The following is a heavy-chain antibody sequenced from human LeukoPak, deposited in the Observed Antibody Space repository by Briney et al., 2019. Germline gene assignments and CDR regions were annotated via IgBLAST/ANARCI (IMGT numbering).Heavy chain of an antibody. CDR1: GGSISSSSYY. D-gene: IGHD6-6*01. J-gene: IGHJ4*02. CDR3: ARGEQLDPWDY. V-gene: IGHV4-39*01. CDR2: IYYSGST. Sequence: SETLSLTCTVSGGSISSSSYYWGWIRQPPGKGLEWIGSIYYSGSTYYNPSLKSRVTISVDTSKNQFSLKLSSVTAADTAVYYRARGEQLDPWDYWGQGTLVTVSS.